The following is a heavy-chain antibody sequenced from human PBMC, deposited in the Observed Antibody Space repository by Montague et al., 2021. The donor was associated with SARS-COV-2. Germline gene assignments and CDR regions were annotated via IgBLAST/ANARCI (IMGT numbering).Heavy chain of an antibody. V-gene: IGHV4-34*01. J-gene: IGHJ4*02. CDR2: ITHGGGT. D-gene: IGHD4-23*01. CDR3: ARSHDYRGNDYFDF. CDR1: GGSLSGFY. Sequence: SETLSLTCAVYGGSLSGFYWTWIRQAPGKGLEWVGEITHGGGTSYSPALKSRLTISLDTSKNQFSLKLDSVTAADTATYYCARSHDYRGNDYFDFWGQGALVIVSS.